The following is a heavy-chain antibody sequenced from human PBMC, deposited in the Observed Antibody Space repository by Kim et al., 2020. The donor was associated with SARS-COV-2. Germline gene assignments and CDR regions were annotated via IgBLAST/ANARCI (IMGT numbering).Heavy chain of an antibody. V-gene: IGHV3-21*01. CDR1: GFTFSSYS. CDR2: ISSSSSYI. Sequence: GGSLRLSCAASGFTFSSYSMNWVRQAPGKGLEWVSSISSSSSYIYYADSVKGRFTISRDNAKNSLYLQMNSLRAEDTAVYYCARILSWFGDGVETYYYYYGMDVWGQGTTVTVSS. J-gene: IGHJ6*02. D-gene: IGHD3-10*01. CDR3: ARILSWFGDGVETYYYYYGMDV.